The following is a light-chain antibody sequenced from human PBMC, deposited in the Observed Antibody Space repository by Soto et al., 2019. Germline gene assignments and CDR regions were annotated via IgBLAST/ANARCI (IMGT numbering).Light chain of an antibody. CDR2: GVD. CDR1: SSDVGGYNY. Sequence: QSVLTQPPSASGSPGQSVTISCTGTSSDVGGYNYVSWYQQRPGKAPKLMIYGVDKRPSGLPDRFSGSKSGSTASLTVSGLQAEDEAHYYCSSYAGSNTFVFGGGTKLTVL. J-gene: IGLJ2*01. V-gene: IGLV2-8*01. CDR3: SSYAGSNTFV.